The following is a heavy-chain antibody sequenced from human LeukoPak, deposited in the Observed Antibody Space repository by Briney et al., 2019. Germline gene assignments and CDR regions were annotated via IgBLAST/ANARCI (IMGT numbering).Heavy chain of an antibody. CDR2: ISSSGSTI. V-gene: IGHV3-11*01. CDR1: GFTFSDYY. Sequence: GGSLRLSCAASGFTFSDYYMSWIRQAPGKGLEWVSYISSSGSTIYYADSVKGRFTISRDNAKNSLYLQMNSLRAEDTAVYYCASGAILRYFDWSSFDPWGQGTLVTVSS. J-gene: IGHJ5*02. CDR3: ASGAILRYFDWSSFDP. D-gene: IGHD3-9*01.